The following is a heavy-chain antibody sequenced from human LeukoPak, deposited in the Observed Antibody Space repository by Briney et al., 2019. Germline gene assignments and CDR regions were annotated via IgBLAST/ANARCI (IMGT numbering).Heavy chain of an antibody. J-gene: IGHJ4*02. CDR2: ISGSGGST. Sequence: GGSLRLSCAASGFTFSSYAMSWVRQAPGKGLERVSAISGSGGSTYYADSVKGRFTISRDNSKNTLYLQMNSLRAEDTAVYYCAGIKGSGWYYFDYWGQGTLVTVSS. CDR1: GFTFSSYA. V-gene: IGHV3-23*01. D-gene: IGHD6-19*01. CDR3: AGIKGSGWYYFDY.